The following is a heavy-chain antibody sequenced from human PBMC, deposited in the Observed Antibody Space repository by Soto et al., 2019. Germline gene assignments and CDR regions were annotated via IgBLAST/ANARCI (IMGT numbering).Heavy chain of an antibody. Sequence: QVQLVQSGAEVKKPGASVKVSCKASGYTFTSYAMHWVRQAPGQRLEWMGWINAGNGNTKYSQKFQGRVTITRDTSASTAYMELSSLRSEDTAVYYCARGTEGSGSYYYYYYYMDLWGKGTTVTVSS. J-gene: IGHJ6*03. D-gene: IGHD3-10*01. V-gene: IGHV1-3*01. CDR1: GYTFTSYA. CDR2: INAGNGNT. CDR3: ARGTEGSGSYYYYYYYMDL.